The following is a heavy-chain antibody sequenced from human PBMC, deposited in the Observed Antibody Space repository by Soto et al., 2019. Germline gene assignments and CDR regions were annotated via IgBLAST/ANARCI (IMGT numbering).Heavy chain of an antibody. V-gene: IGHV1-8*01. D-gene: IGHD3-3*01. J-gene: IGHJ5*02. CDR2: MNPNSDNT. CDR3: ARGLRVRFLEWPLPT. CDR1: GYTFTSYD. Sequence: ASVKVSGKASGYTFTSYDINWVRQATGQGLERMGWMNPNSDNTGYAQKFQGRDTMTRNTSISTAYMELSSLRSEDTALYYCARGLRVRFLEWPLPTWGQGTLVTVSS.